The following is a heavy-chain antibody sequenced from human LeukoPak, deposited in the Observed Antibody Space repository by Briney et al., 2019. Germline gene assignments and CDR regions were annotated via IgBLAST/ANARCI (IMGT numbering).Heavy chain of an antibody. J-gene: IGHJ4*02. CDR1: GYTFTGYY. CDR3: ARAGGYCGRISCPYHFDY. Sequence: GASVTVSCKASGYTFTGYYMHWVRQAPGQGLEWMGWMNPNSGNTGYAQRFQGRVTITRNTSISTAYMELSSLRSEDTAVYYCARAGGYCGRISCPYHFDYWGQGSLVAVSS. CDR2: MNPNSGNT. V-gene: IGHV1-8*02. D-gene: IGHD2-15*01.